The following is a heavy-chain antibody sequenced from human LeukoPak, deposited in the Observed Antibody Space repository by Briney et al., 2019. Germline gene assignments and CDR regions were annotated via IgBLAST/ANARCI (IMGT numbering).Heavy chain of an antibody. CDR3: ARSTTVTTDFDY. J-gene: IGHJ4*02. CDR2: IYYSGYT. D-gene: IGHD4-17*01. V-gene: IGHV4-59*06. CDR1: GGSISSYY. Sequence: SETLSLTCTVSGGSISSYYWSWIRQHPGKGLEWIGYIYYSGYTYYNSSLKSRVTISLDTSKNQFSLNLSSVTAADTAVYFCARSTTVTTDFDYWGQGTLVTVSS.